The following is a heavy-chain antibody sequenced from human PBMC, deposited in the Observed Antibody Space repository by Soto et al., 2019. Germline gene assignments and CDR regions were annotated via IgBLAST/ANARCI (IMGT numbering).Heavy chain of an antibody. V-gene: IGHV3-30*18. CDR3: SKDLGHGGRGAFDI. Sequence: QVQLVESGGGVVQPGRSLRLSWAASGFTFSSYGMHWVRQAPGKGLEWVALISYDGSNEYYADSVKGRFTISRENSKNPLYPQMTSMRTEDTSVYYCSKDLGHGGRGAFDIWGQGTRVTVSS. J-gene: IGHJ3*02. D-gene: IGHD7-27*01. CDR2: ISYDGSNE. CDR1: GFTFSSYG.